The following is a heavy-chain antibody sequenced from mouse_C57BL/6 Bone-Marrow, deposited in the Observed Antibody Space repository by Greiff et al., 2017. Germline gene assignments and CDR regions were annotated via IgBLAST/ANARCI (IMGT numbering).Heavy chain of an antibody. CDR2: IDPETGDT. CDR3: TIYDGYYKAMDY. D-gene: IGHD2-3*01. V-gene: IGHV14-4*01. Sequence: EVQLQQSGAELVRPGASVKLSCTASGFTIKDDYMHWVKQRPEQGLEWIGWIDPETGDTEYASKFQGKATITADTSSNTAYLQLSSLTSEDTAVYYCTIYDGYYKAMDYWGQGTSVTVSS. CDR1: GFTIKDDY. J-gene: IGHJ4*01.